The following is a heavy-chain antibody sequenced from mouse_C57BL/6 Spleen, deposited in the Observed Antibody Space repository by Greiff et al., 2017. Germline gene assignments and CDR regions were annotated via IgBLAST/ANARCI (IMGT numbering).Heavy chain of an antibody. V-gene: IGHV1-80*01. J-gene: IGHJ1*03. CDR1: GYAFSSYW. D-gene: IGHD1-1*01. CDR3: ARSYYGSYWYFDV. Sequence: VKLMESGAELVKPGASVKISCKASGYAFSSYWMNWVKQRPGKGLEWIGQIYPGDGDTNYNGKFKGKATLTADTSSSTAYMQLSSLTSEDSAVYFCARSYYGSYWYFDVWGTGTTVTVSS. CDR2: IYPGDGDT.